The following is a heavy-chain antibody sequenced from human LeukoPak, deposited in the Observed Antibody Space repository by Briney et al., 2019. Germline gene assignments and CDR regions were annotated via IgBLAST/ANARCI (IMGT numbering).Heavy chain of an antibody. Sequence: GGSLRLSCAASGFTFSSYWMTWVRQAPGKGLEWVANMNLDGSEKYYVDSVKGRFTISRDNAKNSLYLQMNSLRAEDTAVYYCARDRAYGSGSYYNDLDWGQGTLVTVSS. J-gene: IGHJ4*02. CDR1: GFTFSSYW. CDR2: MNLDGSEK. V-gene: IGHV3-7*03. CDR3: ARDRAYGSGSYYNDLD. D-gene: IGHD3-10*01.